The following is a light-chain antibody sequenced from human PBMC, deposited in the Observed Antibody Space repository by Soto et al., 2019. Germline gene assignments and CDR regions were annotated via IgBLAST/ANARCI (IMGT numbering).Light chain of an antibody. Sequence: EIVLTQSPGTLSLSPGVRATLSCRASQSVSSSYLAWYQQKPGQAPRLLIYGASSRATGIPDRFSGSGSGTDFTLTISRLEPEDFAVYYCQQYGSSPMYTFGQGTKPEIK. V-gene: IGKV3-20*01. CDR3: QQYGSSPMYT. CDR1: QSVSSSY. J-gene: IGKJ2*01. CDR2: GAS.